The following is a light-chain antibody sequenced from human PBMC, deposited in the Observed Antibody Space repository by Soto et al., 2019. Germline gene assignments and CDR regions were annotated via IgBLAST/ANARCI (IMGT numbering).Light chain of an antibody. CDR2: DTT. J-gene: IGLJ1*01. CDR3: LPSYSGNYV. CDR1: TGAVTNGHY. V-gene: IGLV7-46*01. Sequence: QAVVTQEPSLTVSPGWTVTLTCGSITGAVTNGHYPYWFQQKPGQAPRTLIYDTTNRHSWTPARFSGSLLGGKAALTLAGAQPEDEAQSSGLPSYSGNYVFGTGTKVTV.